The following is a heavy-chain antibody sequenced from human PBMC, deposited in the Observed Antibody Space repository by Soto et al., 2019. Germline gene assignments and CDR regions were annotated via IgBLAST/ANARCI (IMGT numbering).Heavy chain of an antibody. CDR3: ATRITVFGLLIPPFDH. CDR2: INHTGGT. J-gene: IGHJ5*02. D-gene: IGHD3-3*01. CDR1: GVSVNGYY. V-gene: IGHV4-34*01. Sequence: PXETLCLTCAVDGVSVNGYYWNWIRQPPGKGLEWIGEINHTGGTHYNPSLKSRVTMSVDTSKNQFSLRLSSVTAADTAIYYCATRITVFGLLIPPFDHWGQGTQVTVSS.